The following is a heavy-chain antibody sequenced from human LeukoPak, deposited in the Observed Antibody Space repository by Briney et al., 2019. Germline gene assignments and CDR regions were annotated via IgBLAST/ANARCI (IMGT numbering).Heavy chain of an antibody. D-gene: IGHD3-10*01. CDR3: TTLYFGEGTDY. V-gene: IGHV3-15*01. CDR2: IKSKGDGGTT. Sequence: GGSLRLSCAASGFTFSNAWMSWVRQAPGKGLEWVGRIKSKGDGGTTDYAAPVKDSFTISRDDSKSTLYLQLNSLKTEDTAVYYCTTLYFGEGTDYWGQGTLVTVSS. J-gene: IGHJ4*02. CDR1: GFTFSNAW.